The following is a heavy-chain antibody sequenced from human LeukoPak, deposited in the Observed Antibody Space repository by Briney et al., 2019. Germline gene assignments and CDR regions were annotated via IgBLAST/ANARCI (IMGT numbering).Heavy chain of an antibody. Sequence: GASVKVSCKASGYTFTSYYMHWARQAPGQGLEWMGIINPSGGSTSYAQKFQGRVTMTRDTSTSTVYMELSSLRSEDTAVYYCARDSRGTFPSPGMDVWGQGTTVTVSS. CDR2: INPSGGST. V-gene: IGHV1-46*01. CDR1: GYTFTSYY. J-gene: IGHJ6*02. CDR3: ARDSRGTFPSPGMDV. D-gene: IGHD1-1*01.